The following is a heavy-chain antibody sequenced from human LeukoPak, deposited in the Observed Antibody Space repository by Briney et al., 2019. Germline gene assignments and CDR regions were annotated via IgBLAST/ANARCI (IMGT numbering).Heavy chain of an antibody. CDR2: ISYDGSVK. J-gene: IGHJ4*02. CDR3: ARDDSSGYYWYYFDY. CDR1: GFIFSSYA. Sequence: PGGSLRLSCAASGFIFSSYAMLWVRQAPGKGLEWVAVISYDGSVKYFADSVKGRFTISRDNSKNTLYLQMNSLRAEDTAVYYCARDDSSGYYWYYFDYWGQGTLVTVSS. V-gene: IGHV3-30-3*01. D-gene: IGHD3-22*01.